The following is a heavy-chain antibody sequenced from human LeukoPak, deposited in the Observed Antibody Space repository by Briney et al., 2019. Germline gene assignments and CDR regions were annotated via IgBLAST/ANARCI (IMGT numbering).Heavy chain of an antibody. D-gene: IGHD5-24*01. CDR3: VKGSETRRPYYFDS. CDR2: ITDSGYGT. J-gene: IGHJ4*02. V-gene: IGHV3-23*01. CDR1: GCTFSSYA. Sequence: GGSLRLSCAASGCTFSSYAMSWVRQTPEKGLEWVSAITDSGYGTFHADSVKGRFTIFRDNSRNLLYLQLNRLRVEDTAVYRCVKGSETRRPYYFDSWGQGALVTVSS.